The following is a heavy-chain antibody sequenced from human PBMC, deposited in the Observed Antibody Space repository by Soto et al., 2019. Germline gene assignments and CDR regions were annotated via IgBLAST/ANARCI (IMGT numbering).Heavy chain of an antibody. Sequence: GGSLRLSCAATGFTFNNYAMSWVRQAPGKGLEWVSSITGGIGKTFYADYVKGRFSISRDNSNNTLYLQMTSLSPEDMAVYHCAKTTNWMFDFWGQGTLVTVAS. J-gene: IGHJ4*02. D-gene: IGHD1-1*01. V-gene: IGHV3-23*01. CDR2: ITGGIGKT. CDR1: GFTFNNYA. CDR3: AKTTNWMFDF.